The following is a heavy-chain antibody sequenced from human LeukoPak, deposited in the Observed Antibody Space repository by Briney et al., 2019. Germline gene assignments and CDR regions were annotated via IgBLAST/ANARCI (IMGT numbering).Heavy chain of an antibody. CDR1: GASISTNTHY. CDR2: IYYSGST. Sequence: SETLSLTCIVSGASISTNTHYWSWIRQPPGKGLEWIGYIYYSGSTYYNPSLKSRVTISVDTSKNQFSLKLSSVTAADTAVYYCAREAGIDYGDYVEAFDIWGQGTMVTVSS. V-gene: IGHV4-30-4*01. CDR3: AREAGIDYGDYVEAFDI. J-gene: IGHJ3*02. D-gene: IGHD4-17*01.